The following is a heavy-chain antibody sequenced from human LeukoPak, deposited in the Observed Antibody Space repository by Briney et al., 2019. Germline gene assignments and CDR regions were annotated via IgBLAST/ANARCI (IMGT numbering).Heavy chain of an antibody. CDR2: INWNGGST. Sequence: PGGSLRLSCAASGFTFDDYGMSWVRQAPGKGLEWVSGINWNGGSTGYADSVKGRFTISRDNAKNSLYLQMNSLRAEDTALYYCTRSMAMVRGFDYWGQGTLVTVSS. D-gene: IGHD3-10*01. CDR1: GFTFDDYG. V-gene: IGHV3-20*04. J-gene: IGHJ4*02. CDR3: TRSMAMVRGFDY.